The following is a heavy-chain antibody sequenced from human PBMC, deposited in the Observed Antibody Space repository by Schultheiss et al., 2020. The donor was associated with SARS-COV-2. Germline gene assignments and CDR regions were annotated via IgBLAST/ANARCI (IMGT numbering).Heavy chain of an antibody. CDR3: AVATTHYYYYGMDV. D-gene: IGHD5-12*01. Sequence: SETLSLTCTVSGGSVSSGSYYWSWIRQPPGKGLEWIGEINHSGSTNYNPSLKSRVTISVDTSKNQFSLKLSSVTAADTAVYYCAVATTHYYYYGMDVWGQGTTVTVSS. CDR2: INHSGST. CDR1: GGSVSSGSYY. J-gene: IGHJ6*02. V-gene: IGHV4-61*01.